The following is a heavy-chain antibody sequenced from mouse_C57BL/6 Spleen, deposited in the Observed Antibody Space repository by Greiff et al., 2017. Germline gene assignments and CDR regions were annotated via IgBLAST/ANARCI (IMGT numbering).Heavy chain of an antibody. D-gene: IGHD2-3*01. V-gene: IGHV5-17*01. CDR2: ISSGSSTI. CDR1: GFTFSDYG. Sequence: EVMLVESGGGLVKPGGSLKLSCAASGFTFSDYGMHWVRQAPEKGLEWVAYISSGSSTIYYADTVKGRFTISSDNAKNTLFLQMSRLRSWDTAMYYCAREDGYYPYAMDYGGQGTSVTVSS. J-gene: IGHJ4*01. CDR3: AREDGYYPYAMDY.